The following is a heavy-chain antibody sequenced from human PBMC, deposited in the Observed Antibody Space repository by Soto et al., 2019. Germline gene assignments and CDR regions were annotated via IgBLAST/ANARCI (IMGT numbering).Heavy chain of an antibody. V-gene: IGHV4-59*01. D-gene: IGHD3-10*01. CDR1: GGSISSYY. J-gene: IGHJ6*03. CDR3: ARETMVRGVTAYYYYYYMDV. Sequence: SETLSLTCTVSGGSISSYYWSWIRQPPGKGLEWIGYIYYSGSTNYNPSLKSRVTISVDTSKNQFSLKLSSVTAADTAVYYCARETMVRGVTAYYYYYYMDVWGKGTTVTVSS. CDR2: IYYSGST.